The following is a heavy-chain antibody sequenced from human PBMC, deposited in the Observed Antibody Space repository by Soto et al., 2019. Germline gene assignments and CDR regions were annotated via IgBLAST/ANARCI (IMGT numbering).Heavy chain of an antibody. D-gene: IGHD5-12*01. CDR1: GGSFTSYA. J-gene: IGHJ4*02. CDR3: AKDSGESGYDFGYFDD. V-gene: IGHV3-30*18. CDR2: ISYDGSNK. Sequence: LTLARAVYGGSFTSYAMHWDSRDPGKKLERVADISYDGSNKYDAAYVKGRFTISRDNSKTTLYLQMNRLRAEDTAVYYCAKDSGESGYDFGYFDDWGQGPLVTVSS.